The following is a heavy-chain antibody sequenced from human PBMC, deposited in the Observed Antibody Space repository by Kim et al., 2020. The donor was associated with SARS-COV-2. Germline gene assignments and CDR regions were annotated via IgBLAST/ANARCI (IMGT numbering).Heavy chain of an antibody. J-gene: IGHJ3*02. D-gene: IGHD6-19*01. CDR3: ARQGAVAAREDAFDI. Sequence: PSFQGQVTISADKSISTAYLQWSSLKASDTAMYYCARQGAVAAREDAFDIWGQGTMVTVSS. V-gene: IGHV5-51*01.